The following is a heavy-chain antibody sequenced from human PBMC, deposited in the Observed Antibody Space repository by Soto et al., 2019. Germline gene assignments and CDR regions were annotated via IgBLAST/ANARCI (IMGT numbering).Heavy chain of an antibody. CDR2: IYYSGST. J-gene: IGHJ3*02. CDR1: GGSISSYY. Sequence: SETLSLTCTVSGGSISSYYWSWIRQPPGKGLEWIGYIYYSGSTNYNPSLKSRVTISVDTSKNQFSLKLSSVTAADTAVYYCARRIDYGDFYAFDIWGQGTMVTVSS. D-gene: IGHD4-17*01. CDR3: ARRIDYGDFYAFDI. V-gene: IGHV4-59*01.